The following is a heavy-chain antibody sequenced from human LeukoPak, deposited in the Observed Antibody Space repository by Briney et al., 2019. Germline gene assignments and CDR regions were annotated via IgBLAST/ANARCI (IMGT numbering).Heavy chain of an antibody. D-gene: IGHD2-21*02. J-gene: IGHJ4*02. Sequence: SVKVSCKGSGGTFSRYAFTWVRQAPGQGLEWMGGIIPIFGTANYAQKFQGRVTITADESTSTAYMELSSLRSEDTAVYYCARRLGTAIAYFDYWGQGTLVTVSS. V-gene: IGHV1-69*13. CDR2: IIPIFGTA. CDR3: ARRLGTAIAYFDY. CDR1: GGTFSRYA.